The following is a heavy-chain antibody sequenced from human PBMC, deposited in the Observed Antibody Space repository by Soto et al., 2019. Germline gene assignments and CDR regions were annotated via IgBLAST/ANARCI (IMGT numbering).Heavy chain of an antibody. CDR3: ARSLWFGELL. Sequence: QITLKESGPTLVKPTQTLTLTCSFSGFSLSTRGLGVSWIRQPPGKALEWLALIYWDDDRRYSPSLKSRLTITKDTSKNWVVLTMTNMDPVDTATYYCARSLWFGELLWGQGTLVTVSS. V-gene: IGHV2-5*02. CDR1: GFSLSTRGLG. D-gene: IGHD3-10*01. CDR2: IYWDDDR. J-gene: IGHJ4*02.